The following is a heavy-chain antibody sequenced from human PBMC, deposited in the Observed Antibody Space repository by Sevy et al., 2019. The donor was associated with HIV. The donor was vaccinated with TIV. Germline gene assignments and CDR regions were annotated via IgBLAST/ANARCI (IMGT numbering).Heavy chain of an antibody. D-gene: IGHD2-15*01. CDR1: GASISSPDHY. CDR3: ARNYSPWLLIDY. V-gene: IGHV4-30-4*08. CDR2: IYYSGNT. Sequence: SETLSLTCTVSGASISSPDHYWTWIRQPPGKGLEWIGYIYYSGNTYYNPSLKSRVTISIDTSKKQFSLGLRSVSAADTAVYFCARNYSPWLLIDYLGRGTVVTVSS. J-gene: IGHJ4*02.